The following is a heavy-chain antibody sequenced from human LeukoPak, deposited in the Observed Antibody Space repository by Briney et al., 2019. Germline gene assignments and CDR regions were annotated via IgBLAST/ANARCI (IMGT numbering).Heavy chain of an antibody. CDR3: ARWENYYYYMDV. CDR1: GGSISSGSYY. D-gene: IGHD1-26*01. CDR2: IYTSGST. Sequence: SETLSLTRTVSGGSISSGSYYWSWIRQPAGKGLEWIGRIYTSGSTNYNPSLKSRVTISVDTSKNQFSLKLSSVTAADTAVYYCARWENYYYYMDVWGKGTTVTVSS. J-gene: IGHJ6*03. V-gene: IGHV4-61*02.